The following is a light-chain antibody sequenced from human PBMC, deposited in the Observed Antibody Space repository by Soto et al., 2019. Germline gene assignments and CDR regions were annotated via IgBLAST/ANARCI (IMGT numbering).Light chain of an antibody. Sequence: QSVLTQPPSVSGSPGQSVTISCTGTSSDIGSYNRVSWYQQPPGAAPKLMICEVNNRPSGVPERFSGSKSGNTASLTIFGLQAEDEADYYCSSFTTSETYVFGTGTKVTVL. CDR2: EVN. V-gene: IGLV2-18*02. J-gene: IGLJ1*01. CDR3: SSFTTSETYV. CDR1: SSDIGSYNR.